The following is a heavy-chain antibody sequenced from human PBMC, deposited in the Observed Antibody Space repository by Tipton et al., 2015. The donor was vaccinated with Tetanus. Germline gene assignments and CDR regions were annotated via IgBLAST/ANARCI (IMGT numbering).Heavy chain of an antibody. CDR1: GVSVTTYH. D-gene: IGHD3-10*01. V-gene: IGHV4-59*02. Sequence: TLSLTCNVSGVSVTTYHWSWIRQPPGKGLEWIGYIYDSGSTYYNPSLKSRVTISEDRSKNQISLRLRSVTAADTAVYYCARVKGTYNHYGLDVWGQGTTVTVAS. CDR2: IYDSGST. CDR3: ARVKGTYNHYGLDV. J-gene: IGHJ6*02.